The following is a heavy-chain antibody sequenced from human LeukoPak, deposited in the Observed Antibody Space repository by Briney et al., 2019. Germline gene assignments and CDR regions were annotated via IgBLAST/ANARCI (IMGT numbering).Heavy chain of an antibody. J-gene: IGHJ3*02. D-gene: IGHD3-22*01. Sequence: GGSLRLSCAASGFTFSSYSMNWVRQAPGKGLEWVSSISSSSSYIYYADSVKGRFTISRDNAKNSLYLQMNSLRAEDTAVYYCARDFHRRYYDSSGYNAFDIWGQGTMVTVSS. CDR3: ARDFHRRYYDSSGYNAFDI. CDR2: ISSSSSYI. CDR1: GFTFSSYS. V-gene: IGHV3-21*01.